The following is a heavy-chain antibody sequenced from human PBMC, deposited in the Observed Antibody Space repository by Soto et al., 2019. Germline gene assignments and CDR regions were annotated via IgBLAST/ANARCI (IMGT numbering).Heavy chain of an antibody. Sequence: QVQLVQSGAEVKKPGSSEKVSCKASGGTFSSYATNWVRQAPGQGLEWVGGIIPISGTANYAQKFQGRVTITADESTNTAYMELSSLRSEDTAVYYCARDHDYLWGYYRPRDFRYWGQGTLVTVSS. CDR3: ARDHDYLWGYYRPRDFRY. D-gene: IGHD3-16*01. V-gene: IGHV1-69*01. CDR2: IIPISGTA. J-gene: IGHJ4*02. CDR1: GGTFSSYA.